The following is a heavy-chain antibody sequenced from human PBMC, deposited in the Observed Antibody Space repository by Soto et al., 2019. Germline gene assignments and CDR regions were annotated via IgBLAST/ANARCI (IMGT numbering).Heavy chain of an antibody. D-gene: IGHD3-22*01. J-gene: IGHJ4*02. CDR2: TYYSGNT. Sequence: SETLSLTCTVSGGSISSGCYYWSWIRQHPGKGLEWIGNTYYSGNTYYNPSLKSRVSISVDTSKDQFSLKLNSVSAADTAVHYCLAYSRDYFPDYWGQGTLVTVSS. CDR3: LAYSRDYFPDY. V-gene: IGHV4-31*03. CDR1: GGSISSGCYY.